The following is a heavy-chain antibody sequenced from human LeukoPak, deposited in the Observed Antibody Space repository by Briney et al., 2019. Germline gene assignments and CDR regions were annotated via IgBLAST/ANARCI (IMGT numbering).Heavy chain of an antibody. D-gene: IGHD3-9*01. CDR3: ARDQNDILTGDGWYFDL. Sequence: GGSLRLSCAASGFTFSSYAMHWVRQAPGKGLEWVAVISYDGSNKYYADSVKGRFTISRDNSKNTLYLQMSSLRAEDTAVYYCARDQNDILTGDGWYFDLWGRGTLVTVSS. CDR1: GFTFSSYA. J-gene: IGHJ2*01. CDR2: ISYDGSNK. V-gene: IGHV3-30*04.